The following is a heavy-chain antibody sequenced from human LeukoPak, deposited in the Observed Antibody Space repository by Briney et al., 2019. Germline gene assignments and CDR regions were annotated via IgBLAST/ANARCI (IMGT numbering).Heavy chain of an antibody. CDR2: ITSDGGSI. J-gene: IGHJ4*02. CDR3: VRGLYGLGWDY. D-gene: IGHD3-10*01. V-gene: IGHV3-64D*06. Sequence: GGSVRLSCSPSRFTFSNLHVHWVRQAPGKGRQFVLGITSDGGSIDYADSGRGRFTIYRENSKNTLYLRMTSLRVEDTARYYGVRGLYGLGWDYWGPGTLVTVSS. CDR1: RFTFSNLH.